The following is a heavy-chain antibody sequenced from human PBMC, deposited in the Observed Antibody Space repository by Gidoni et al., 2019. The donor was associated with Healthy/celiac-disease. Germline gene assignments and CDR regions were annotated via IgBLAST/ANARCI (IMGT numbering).Heavy chain of an antibody. V-gene: IGHV4-34*01. Sequence: QVQLQQWGAGLLKPSETLSLTCAVYGGSFSGYYWSWIRQPPGKGLEWIGEINHSGSTNYNPSLKSRVTISVDTSKNQFSLKLSSVTAADTAVYYCARGVNDFWSGYYYYYYGMDVWGQGTTVTVSS. CDR3: ARGVNDFWSGYYYYYYGMDV. D-gene: IGHD3-3*01. CDR2: INHSGST. J-gene: IGHJ6*02. CDR1: GGSFSGYY.